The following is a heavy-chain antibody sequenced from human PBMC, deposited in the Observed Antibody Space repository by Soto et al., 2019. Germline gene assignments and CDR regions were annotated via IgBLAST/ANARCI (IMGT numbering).Heavy chain of an antibody. CDR1: GCTFSTYG. D-gene: IGHD2-2*02. V-gene: IGHV3-30*18. J-gene: IGHJ4*02. Sequence: QVQLVESGGGVVQPGRSLRLTCAASGCTFSTYGMHWVRQAPGKGLEWVAVISYDGSDKDYEDSVKGRFTISRDNSRNTLDLEMISLRAEDTAVYYCAKEHNGLYSRHYFDSWGQGTLVTVSS. CDR3: AKEHNGLYSRHYFDS. CDR2: ISYDGSDK.